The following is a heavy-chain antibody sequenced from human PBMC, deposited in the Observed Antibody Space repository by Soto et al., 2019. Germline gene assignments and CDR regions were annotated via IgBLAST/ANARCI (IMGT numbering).Heavy chain of an antibody. D-gene: IGHD5-12*01. Sequence: GASVKVSCKASGYTFTSYDINWVRQATGQGLEWMGWMNPNSGNTGYAQKFQGRVTMTRNTSISTAYMELSSLRSEDTAVYYCARDGYCGYDWGYYYYYMDVWGKGTTVTFSS. CDR2: MNPNSGNT. J-gene: IGHJ6*03. V-gene: IGHV1-8*01. CDR3: ARDGYCGYDWGYYYYYMDV. CDR1: GYTFTSYD.